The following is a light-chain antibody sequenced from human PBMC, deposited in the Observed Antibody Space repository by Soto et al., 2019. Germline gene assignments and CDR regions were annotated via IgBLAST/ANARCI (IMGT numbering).Light chain of an antibody. CDR2: AAS. V-gene: IGKV3-11*01. J-gene: IGKJ3*01. Sequence: IVLTQSPFTLSLSPGERSTLSCRASQSVSNYLAWYQQKPGQAPRLLIYAASTRATGIPARFSGSGSGTDLALTITRTDPEDFAVHYCKQRRKWNFNFGPGNQVDIK. CDR1: QSVSNY. CDR3: KQRRKWNFN.